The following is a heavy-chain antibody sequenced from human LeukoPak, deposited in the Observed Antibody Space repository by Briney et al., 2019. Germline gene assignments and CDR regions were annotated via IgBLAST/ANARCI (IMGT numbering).Heavy chain of an antibody. CDR1: GFTFSSYW. D-gene: IGHD2/OR15-2a*01. J-gene: IGHJ4*02. V-gene: IGHV3-30*18. Sequence: GGSLRLSCAASGFTFSSYWVSWVRQAPGKGLEWVAVISYDGSNKYYADSVKGRFTISRDNSKNTLYLQMNSLRAEDTAVYYCAKDLASPFGYWGQGTLVTVSS. CDR2: ISYDGSNK. CDR3: AKDLASPFGY.